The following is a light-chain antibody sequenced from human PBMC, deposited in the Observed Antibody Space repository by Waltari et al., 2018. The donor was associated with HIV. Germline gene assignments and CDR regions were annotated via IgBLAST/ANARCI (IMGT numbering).Light chain of an antibody. CDR2: EVS. Sequence: QSALTQPASVSGSPGQSITLSCTGTSSDVGYYNYVAWYQQHPGKAPKLMIYEVSNRPSGVSNRFSGSKSGNTASLTISGLQAEDEADYYCTSYSRSSTWMFGGGTKLTVL. CDR3: TSYSRSSTWM. V-gene: IGLV2-14*01. J-gene: IGLJ3*02. CDR1: SSDVGYYNY.